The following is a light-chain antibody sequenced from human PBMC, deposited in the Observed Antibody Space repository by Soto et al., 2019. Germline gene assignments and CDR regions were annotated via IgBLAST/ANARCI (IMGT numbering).Light chain of an antibody. CDR2: DAS. J-gene: IGKJ4*01. V-gene: IGKV3-11*01. CDR3: QQRYNWLT. Sequence: EIVLTQSPATLSLSPGARATLSCRASQSVSVYLAWYQQKPVQAPRLLIYDASKRATGVPARFSGSGSGTDFTLTISNLEPEDFAVYYCQQRYNWLTFGGGTKVEIK. CDR1: QSVSVY.